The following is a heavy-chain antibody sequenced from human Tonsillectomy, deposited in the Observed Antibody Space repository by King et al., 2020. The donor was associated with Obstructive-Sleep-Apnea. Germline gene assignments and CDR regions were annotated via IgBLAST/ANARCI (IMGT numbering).Heavy chain of an antibody. CDR3: ARDYYEIAIDY. D-gene: IGHD3-22*01. Sequence: VQLVESGGGLVKPGASLRLSCAASGFNFRSYSMNWVRQAPGKGLEWVSSISSSSSYIYYADSVKGRFTISRDNAKNSLYLQMNSLRAEDTAVYYCARDYYEIAIDYWGQGTLVTVSS. J-gene: IGHJ4*02. CDR2: ISSSSSYI. V-gene: IGHV3-21*01. CDR1: GFNFRSYS.